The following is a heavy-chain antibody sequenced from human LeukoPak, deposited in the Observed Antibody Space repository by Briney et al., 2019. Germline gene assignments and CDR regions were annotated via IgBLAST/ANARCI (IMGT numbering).Heavy chain of an antibody. Sequence: PGGSLRLSCAASGFTFSSYWMSWVRQAPGKGLERVANIKQDGSEKYYVDSVKGRFTISRDNAKNSLYLQMNSLRAEDTALYYCAKDTDPTVTTTGAFDIWGQGTMVTVSS. V-gene: IGHV3-7*03. CDR2: IKQDGSEK. CDR1: GFTFSSYW. CDR3: AKDTDPTVTTTGAFDI. J-gene: IGHJ3*02. D-gene: IGHD4-17*01.